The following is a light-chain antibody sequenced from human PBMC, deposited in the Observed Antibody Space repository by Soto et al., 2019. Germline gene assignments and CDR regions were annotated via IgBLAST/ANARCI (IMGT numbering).Light chain of an antibody. V-gene: IGKV3-20*01. CDR1: QSFSSSY. Sequence: EIVLTQSPGTLSLSPGERATLSCRASQSFSSSYLAWYQQNRGQAPRHLIYGASSRAPGIPDRFGGSGSGTDFTLTISRLEPEDFAVYYCQQYGSSRWTFGHGTKVEIK. CDR2: GAS. CDR3: QQYGSSRWT. J-gene: IGKJ1*01.